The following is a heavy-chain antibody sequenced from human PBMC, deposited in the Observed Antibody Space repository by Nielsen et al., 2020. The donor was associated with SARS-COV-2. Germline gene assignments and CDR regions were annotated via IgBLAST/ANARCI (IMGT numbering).Heavy chain of an antibody. Sequence: GESLKISCSASGFTFSSYTMLWVRQAPGKGLEYVSAIRSNGGSTYYTDSVKGRFIISRDNSKNTLYLQMSSLRAEGTAVYHCVKGGYSSPAYWGQGTLVTVSS. D-gene: IGHD6-13*01. V-gene: IGHV3-64D*09. CDR2: IRSNGGST. J-gene: IGHJ4*02. CDR1: GFTFSSYT. CDR3: VKGGYSSPAY.